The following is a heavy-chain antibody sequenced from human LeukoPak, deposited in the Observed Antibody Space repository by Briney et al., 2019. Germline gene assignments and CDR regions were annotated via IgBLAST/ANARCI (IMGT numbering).Heavy chain of an antibody. CDR1: GFTFSSYA. CDR2: ISGSGGST. D-gene: IGHD3-10*01. Sequence: GGSLRLSCAASGFTFSSYAMSWVRQAPGKGLEWVSAISGSGGSTYYADSVKGRFTISRDNSKNTLYLQMNSLRVEDTAIYFCTRSVGSYYYWGQGSLVTVSS. J-gene: IGHJ4*02. CDR3: TRSVGSYYY. V-gene: IGHV3-23*01.